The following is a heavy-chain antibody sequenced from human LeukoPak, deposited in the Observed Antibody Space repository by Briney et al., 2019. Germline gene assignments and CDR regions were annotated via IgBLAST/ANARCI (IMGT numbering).Heavy chain of an antibody. Sequence: SETLSLTCAVYGGSFSGYYWSWIRQPPGKGREWIGEINHSGSTNYNPSLKSRVTISVDTSKNQFSLKLSSVTAADTAVYYCARVRQAVAGTAYYYYYYMDVWGKGTTVTISS. CDR3: ARVRQAVAGTAYYYYYYMDV. CDR1: GGSFSGYY. CDR2: INHSGST. V-gene: IGHV4-34*01. D-gene: IGHD6-19*01. J-gene: IGHJ6*03.